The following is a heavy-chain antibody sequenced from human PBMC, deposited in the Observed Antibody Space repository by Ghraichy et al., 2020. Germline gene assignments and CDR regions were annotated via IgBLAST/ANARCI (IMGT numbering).Heavy chain of an antibody. CDR2: INPSGGST. CDR3: ARTVMITFGGVHQFGYMDV. Sequence: ASVKVSCKASGYTFTSYYMHWVRQAPGQGLEWMGIINPSGGSTSYAQKFQGRVTMTRDTSTSTVYMELSSLRSEDTAVYYCARTVMITFGGVHQFGYMDVWGKGTTVTVSS. V-gene: IGHV1-46*01. CDR1: GYTFTSYY. D-gene: IGHD3-16*01. J-gene: IGHJ6*03.